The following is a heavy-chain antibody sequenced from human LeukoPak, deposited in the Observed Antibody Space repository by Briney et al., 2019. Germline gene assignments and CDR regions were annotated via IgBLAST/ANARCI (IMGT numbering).Heavy chain of an antibody. J-gene: IGHJ4*02. CDR2: ISYDGSNK. D-gene: IGHD3-22*01. Sequence: GGSLRLSCAASGFTFSSYAMHWVRQAPGKGLEGVAVISYDGSNKYYADSVKGRFTISRDNSKNTLYLQMNSLRAEDTAVYYCASPVVDDSSGYWGQGTLVTVSS. CDR1: GFTFSSYA. CDR3: ASPVVDDSSGY. V-gene: IGHV3-30*04.